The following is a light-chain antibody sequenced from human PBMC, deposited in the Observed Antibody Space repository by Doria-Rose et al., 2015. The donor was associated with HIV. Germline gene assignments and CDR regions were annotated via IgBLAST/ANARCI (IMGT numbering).Light chain of an antibody. CDR2: DAS. V-gene: IGKV3-20*01. J-gene: IGKJ5*01. CDR1: QRVKSSY. CDR3: QQYGTSRGT. Sequence: TQSPGTLPLSPGERATLSCRASQRVKSSYLAWYQQKPGQAPRLLIYDASTRATGIPDRFSGSGSGTDFTRTISRLEPEDVAVYYCQQYGTSRGTFGQGTRLEIK.